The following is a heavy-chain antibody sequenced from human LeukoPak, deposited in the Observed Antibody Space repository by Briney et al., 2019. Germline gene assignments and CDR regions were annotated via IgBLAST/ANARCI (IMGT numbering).Heavy chain of an antibody. J-gene: IGHJ4*01. CDR3: STEPRSLLY. CDR1: EFTFSSYW. D-gene: IGHD4-17*01. V-gene: IGHV3-74*01. Sequence: GGSLRLSCAASEFTFSSYWMHWVRQVPGKGLVWVSRINSDGSSASYADSVKGRFTISRDNAKNSLYLQLNSLRPEDTALYYCSTEPRSLLYWGHGTLVTVSS. CDR2: INSDGSSA.